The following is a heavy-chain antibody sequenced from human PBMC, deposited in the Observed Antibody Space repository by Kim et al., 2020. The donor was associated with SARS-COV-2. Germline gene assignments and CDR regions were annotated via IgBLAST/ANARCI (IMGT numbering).Heavy chain of an antibody. D-gene: IGHD4-17*01. CDR2: LFLEHCGT. CDR3: TRDILPGGADV. V-gene: IGHV3-9*01. CDR1: GFSFDIHA. Sequence: GGSLRLSCAFSGFSFDIHAIHWVRQSPGKGLEWVAGLFLEHCGTGYAESVRGRCTISRDDARTTLYLQMDSLSTEDTALYYCTRDILPGGADVWGPGTPVIVSS. J-gene: IGHJ6*02.